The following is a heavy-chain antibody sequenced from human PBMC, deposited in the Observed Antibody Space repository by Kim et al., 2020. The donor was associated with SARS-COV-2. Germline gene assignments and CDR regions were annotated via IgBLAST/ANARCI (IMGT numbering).Heavy chain of an antibody. CDR3: ARVRQTIFGVVIKSVSGPGQY. J-gene: IGHJ4*02. CDR2: INPNSGGT. CDR1: GYTFTGYY. Sequence: ASVKVSCKASGYTFTGYYMHWVRQAPGQGLEWMGRINPNSGGTNYAQKFQGRVTMTRDTSISTAYMELSRLRSDDTAGYYCARVRQTIFGVVIKSVSGPGQYWGQGPLLTVSS. D-gene: IGHD3-3*01. V-gene: IGHV1-2*06.